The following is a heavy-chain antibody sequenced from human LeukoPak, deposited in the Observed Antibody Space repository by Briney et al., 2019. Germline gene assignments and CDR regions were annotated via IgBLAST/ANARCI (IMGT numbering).Heavy chain of an antibody. CDR1: GGSIGSSSYY. D-gene: IGHD6-6*01. Sequence: SETLSLTCTVSGGSIGSSSYYWGWIRQPPGKGLEWIGSIYYSGSTYYNPSLKSRVTISVDTSKNQFSLKLSSVTAADTAVYYCVAEARGGIAAWFDPWGQGTLVTVSS. CDR3: VAEARGGIAAWFDP. CDR2: IYYSGST. J-gene: IGHJ5*02. V-gene: IGHV4-39*01.